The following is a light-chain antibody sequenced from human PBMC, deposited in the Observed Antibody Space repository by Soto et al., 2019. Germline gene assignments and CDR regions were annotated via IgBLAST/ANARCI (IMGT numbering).Light chain of an antibody. J-gene: IGLJ3*02. CDR1: NSDIGSNY. Sequence: QSVLTQPPSVSAAPGQKVTISCSGSNSDIGSNYVSWYQQLPGTAPKVLIYDNNKRPSGIPDRFSASKSGTLATLGITGLQTGDEADYYCGTWDSSLSAGVFGGGTKLTVL. CDR3: GTWDSSLSAGV. V-gene: IGLV1-51*01. CDR2: DNN.